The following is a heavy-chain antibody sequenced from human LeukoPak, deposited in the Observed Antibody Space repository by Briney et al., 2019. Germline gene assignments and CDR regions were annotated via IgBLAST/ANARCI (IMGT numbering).Heavy chain of an antibody. CDR2: IYYIGTT. CDR3: ARGGFESCSAGSCLLGNY. V-gene: IGHV4-59*01. D-gene: IGHD2-15*01. Sequence: KTSETLSLTCPVSRGSISPYYWSWIRQSPGKGLEWIGYIYYIGTTNYNPSLQSRVTMSVDTSTNRFTLNLASVTAADTAVYYCARGGFESCSAGSCLLGNYWGQGILVAVSS. CDR1: RGSISPYY. J-gene: IGHJ4*02.